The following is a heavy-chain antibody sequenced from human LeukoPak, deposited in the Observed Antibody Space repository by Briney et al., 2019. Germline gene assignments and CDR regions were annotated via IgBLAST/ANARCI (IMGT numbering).Heavy chain of an antibody. CDR1: GGSFSGYY. J-gene: IGHJ4*02. Sequence: SETLSLTCAVYGGSFSGYYWTWIRQPPGKGLEWIGEIIDTGSTKYNSSLKSRVTISVDKSNNQLFLKLTSVTAADTAKYYCARDVGARLPGYWGQGTLVIVSS. CDR2: IIDTGST. D-gene: IGHD6-6*01. CDR3: ARDVGARLPGY. V-gene: IGHV4-34*12.